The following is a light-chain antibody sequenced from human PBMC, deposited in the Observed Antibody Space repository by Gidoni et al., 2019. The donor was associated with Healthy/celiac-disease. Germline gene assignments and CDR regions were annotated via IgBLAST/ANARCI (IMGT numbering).Light chain of an antibody. V-gene: IGLV3-1*01. CDR3: QAWDSSTVV. J-gene: IGLJ2*01. Sequence: SNELTQPPSLSVSPGQTASITCSGDKLGDKYACWYQQKPGQSPVLVIYQDSKRPSGIPERFSGSNSGNTATLTISGTQAMDEADYYCQAWDSSTVVFGGGTKLTVL. CDR2: QDS. CDR1: KLGDKY.